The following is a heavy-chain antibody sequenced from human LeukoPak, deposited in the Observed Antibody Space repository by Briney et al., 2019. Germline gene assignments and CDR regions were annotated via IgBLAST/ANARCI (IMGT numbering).Heavy chain of an antibody. CDR2: MSPNSGNT. CDR1: GYTFTSYD. D-gene: IGHD2-2*01. J-gene: IGHJ5*02. V-gene: IGHV1-8*01. Sequence: VASVKVSCKASGYTFTSYDINWVRQATGQGLEWMGWMSPNSGNTGYAQKFQGRVTMTRNTSISTAYMELSSLRSEDTAVYYCARGGILGYCSSTSCQNWFDPWGQGTLVTVSS. CDR3: ARGGILGYCSSTSCQNWFDP.